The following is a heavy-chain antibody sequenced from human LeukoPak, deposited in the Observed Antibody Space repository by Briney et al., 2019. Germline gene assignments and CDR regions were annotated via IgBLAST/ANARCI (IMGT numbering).Heavy chain of an antibody. CDR2: IYYSGST. J-gene: IGHJ6*02. D-gene: IGHD3-9*01. CDR1: GGSISSSSYC. CDR3: ARELGRGDWLLSDYYYYYGMDV. Sequence: PSETLSLTCTVSGGSISSSSYCWGWIRQPPGKGLEWIGSIYYSGSTNYNPSLKSRVTMSVDTSKNQFSLKLSSVTAADTAVYYCARELGRGDWLLSDYYYYYGMDVWGQGTTVTVSS. V-gene: IGHV4-39*07.